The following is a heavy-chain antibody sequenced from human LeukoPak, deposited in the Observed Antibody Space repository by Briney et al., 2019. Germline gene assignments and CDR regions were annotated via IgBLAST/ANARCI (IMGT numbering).Heavy chain of an antibody. CDR3: ARDRELGY. CDR2: IYYSGST. CDR1: GGSITSYY. Sequence: SETLSLTCIVSGGSITSYYWSWIRQPPGKGLEWIGCIYYSGSTNYNPSLKSRVTISVDTSKNQFSLKLTSVTAADTAVYYCARDRELGYWGQGTLVTVSS. V-gene: IGHV4-59*01. J-gene: IGHJ4*02. D-gene: IGHD3-10*01.